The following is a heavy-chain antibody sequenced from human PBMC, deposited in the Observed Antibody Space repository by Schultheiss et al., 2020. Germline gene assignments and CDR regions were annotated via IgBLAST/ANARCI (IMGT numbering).Heavy chain of an antibody. J-gene: IGHJ4*02. CDR1: GFTFSSYW. D-gene: IGHD6-19*01. CDR2: ISSNGGST. CDR3: VKGRTGYSSGWFDY. Sequence: GASLRLSCAASGFTFSSYWMHWVRQAPGKGLEYVSAISSNGGSTYYADSVKGRFTISRDNSKNTLYLQMSSLRAEDTAVYYCVKGRTGYSSGWFDYWGQGTLVTGYS. V-gene: IGHV3-64D*09.